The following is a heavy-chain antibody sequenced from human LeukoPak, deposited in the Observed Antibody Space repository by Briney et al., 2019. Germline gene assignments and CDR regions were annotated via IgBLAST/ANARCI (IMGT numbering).Heavy chain of an antibody. CDR1: GFSLSTSGVG. J-gene: IGHJ5*02. V-gene: IGHV2-5*01. CDR3: AHETSRGGYPLA. CDR2: IYWNDDK. Sequence: KESGPTLVKPTQALTLTCSFSGFSLSTSGVGVGWIRQPPGKALEWLALIYWNDDKRYSPSLKSRLTITKDTSKNQVVLTMTNMDPVDTATYYCAHETSRGGYPLAWGQGTLVTVSS. D-gene: IGHD2-15*01.